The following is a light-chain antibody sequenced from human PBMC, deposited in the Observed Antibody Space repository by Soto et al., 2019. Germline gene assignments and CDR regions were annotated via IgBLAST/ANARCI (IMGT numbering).Light chain of an antibody. CDR2: DVS. Sequence: QSALTQPASVSGSPGQSITISCTGTSSDVGGYNYVSLYQQHPGKAPKLMIYDVSNRPSGVSNRFSGSKSGNTASLTISGLQAEDEADYYCSSYTSSSTPYVFGTGTKLT. J-gene: IGLJ1*01. CDR1: SSDVGGYNY. V-gene: IGLV2-14*01. CDR3: SSYTSSSTPYV.